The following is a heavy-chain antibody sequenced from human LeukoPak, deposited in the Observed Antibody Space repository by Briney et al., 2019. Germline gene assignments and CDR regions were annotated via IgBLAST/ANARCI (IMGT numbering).Heavy chain of an antibody. D-gene: IGHD3-22*01. CDR3: ARDRYYYDSSGYYLFDY. V-gene: IGHV3-23*01. CDR2: ISGSGDSA. Sequence: PGGSLRLSCAASGFTFSSYAMSWVRQAPGKGLEWVSAISGSGDSAYYADSVKGRFTISRDNSKNTLYLQMNSLRAEDTAVYYCARDRYYYDSSGYYLFDYWGQGILVTVSS. J-gene: IGHJ4*02. CDR1: GFTFSSYA.